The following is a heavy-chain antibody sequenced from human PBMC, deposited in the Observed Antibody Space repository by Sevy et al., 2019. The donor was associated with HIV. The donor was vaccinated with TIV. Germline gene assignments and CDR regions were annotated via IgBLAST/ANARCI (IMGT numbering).Heavy chain of an antibody. J-gene: IGHJ4*02. Sequence: GGSLRLSCAASGFTFSSYAMSWVRQAPGKGLEWVSAISVSGGNTYYADSVKGRFTISRDNSKNTLYLQMNSLRAEDTAVYYCVKRLAVPGPYFDHWGQGTLVTVSS. CDR3: VKRLAVPGPYFDH. CDR1: GFTFSSYA. CDR2: ISVSGGNT. D-gene: IGHD6-19*01. V-gene: IGHV3-23*01.